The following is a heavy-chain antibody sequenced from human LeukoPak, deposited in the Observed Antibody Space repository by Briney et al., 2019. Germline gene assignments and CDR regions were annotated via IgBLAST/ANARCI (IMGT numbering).Heavy chain of an antibody. CDR2: INIGGDDT. Sequence: GGSLRLSCVASGFTFSRYSVTWVRQAPGKGLEWVSAINIGGDDTYYADSVRGRFTISRDNSKNTLYLQMNSLRAEDTAVYHCANGAAGQYCTSPTCYRWGQGTLVIVSS. CDR3: ANGAAGQYCTSPTCYR. V-gene: IGHV3-23*01. D-gene: IGHD2-2*01. J-gene: IGHJ4*02. CDR1: GFTFSRYS.